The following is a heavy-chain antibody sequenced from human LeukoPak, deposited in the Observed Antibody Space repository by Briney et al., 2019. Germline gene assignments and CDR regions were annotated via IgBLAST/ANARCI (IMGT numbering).Heavy chain of an antibody. Sequence: GGSLRLSCAASGFTFSTYWMSWVRQAPGKGLEWVANIKQDGTETYYVDSVWGRFTISRDNAKNSLYLQMNSLRVEDTALYYCARVDSSGWYTVFDYWGQGTLVTVSS. V-gene: IGHV3-7*01. CDR3: ARVDSSGWYTVFDY. CDR1: GFTFSTYW. D-gene: IGHD6-19*01. J-gene: IGHJ4*02. CDR2: IKQDGTET.